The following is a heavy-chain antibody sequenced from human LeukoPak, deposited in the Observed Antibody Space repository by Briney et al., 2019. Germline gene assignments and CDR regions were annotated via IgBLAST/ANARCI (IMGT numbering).Heavy chain of an antibody. D-gene: IGHD2-2*01. J-gene: IGHJ4*02. CDR3: ASGVSSTSCYVDY. CDR1: GFTFSDYY. V-gene: IGHV3-11*06. CDR2: ISSSSSNI. Sequence: GGSLRLSCAASGFTFSDYYMNWVRQAPGKGLEWVSYISSSSSNINYADSVKGRFTTSRDNAKNSLYLQMDSLRAEDTAVYYCASGVSSTSCYVDYWGQGTLVTVSS.